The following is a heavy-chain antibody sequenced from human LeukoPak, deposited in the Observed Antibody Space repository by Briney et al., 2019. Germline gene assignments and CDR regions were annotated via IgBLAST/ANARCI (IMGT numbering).Heavy chain of an antibody. V-gene: IGHV1-2*02. Sequence: EASVKVSCKASGYTFTGYYMHWVRQAPGQGLEWMGWINPNSGGTNYTQKFQGRVTMTRDTSISTAYMELSRLRSDDTAVYYCARAYDSSGYYLPYFDYWGQGTLVTVSS. J-gene: IGHJ4*02. CDR1: GYTFTGYY. D-gene: IGHD3-22*01. CDR3: ARAYDSSGYYLPYFDY. CDR2: INPNSGGT.